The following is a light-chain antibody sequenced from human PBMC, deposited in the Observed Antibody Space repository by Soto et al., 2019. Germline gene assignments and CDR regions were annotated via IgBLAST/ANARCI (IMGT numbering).Light chain of an antibody. CDR1: QSVSSN. CDR2: DAS. Sequence: EIVMTQSPATLSVSPGERATLSCRASQSVSSNLVWYQQKPGQAPRLLIYDASSRATGIPARFSGSGSGTELTLTISSLQSEDFAVYYCQQYNNWPRTFGQGTKVEIK. V-gene: IGKV3-15*01. J-gene: IGKJ1*01. CDR3: QQYNNWPRT.